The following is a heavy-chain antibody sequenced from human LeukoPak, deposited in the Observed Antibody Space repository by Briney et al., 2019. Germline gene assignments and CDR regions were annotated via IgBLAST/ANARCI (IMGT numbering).Heavy chain of an antibody. Sequence: SETLSLTCTVSGGSISSYYWSWIRQPPGKGLEWIGYIYYSGSTNYNPSLKSRVTISVDTSKNQFSLKLSSVTAADTAVYYCARGGYQLAHGPYYYYGMDVWGQGTTVTVSS. CDR1: GGSISSYY. D-gene: IGHD2-2*01. V-gene: IGHV4-59*01. CDR2: IYYSGST. CDR3: ARGGYQLAHGPYYYYGMDV. J-gene: IGHJ6*02.